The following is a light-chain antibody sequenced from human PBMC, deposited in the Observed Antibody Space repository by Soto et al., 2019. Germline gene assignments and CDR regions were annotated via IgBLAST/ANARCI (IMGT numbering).Light chain of an antibody. Sequence: EIVLTQSPVTLSLSPAERATLSCRASQSLTNSFIAWYQQKPGQAPRLLIYDTSSRATGIPDRFSGSGSGTDFTLTISRLEPEDFAVFFCQQYGTSEIIFGQGTRLEIK. J-gene: IGKJ5*01. CDR1: QSLTNSF. V-gene: IGKV3-20*01. CDR2: DTS. CDR3: QQYGTSEII.